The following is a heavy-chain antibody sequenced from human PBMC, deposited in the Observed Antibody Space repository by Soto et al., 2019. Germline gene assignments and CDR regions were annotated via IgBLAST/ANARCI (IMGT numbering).Heavy chain of an antibody. CDR3: AREGSYCSGGSCYPDAFDI. CDR1: GFTFSSYA. CDR2: ISYDGSNK. D-gene: IGHD2-15*01. V-gene: IGHV3-30-3*01. Sequence: ESGGGVVQPGRSLRLFCAASGFTFSSYAMHWVRQAPGKGLEWVAVISYDGSNKYYADSVKGRFTISRDNSKNTLYLQMNSLRAEDTAVYYCAREGSYCSGGSCYPDAFDIWGQGTMVTVSS. J-gene: IGHJ3*02.